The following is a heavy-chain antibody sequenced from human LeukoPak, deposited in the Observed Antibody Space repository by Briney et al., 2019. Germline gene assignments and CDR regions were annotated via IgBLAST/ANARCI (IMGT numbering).Heavy chain of an antibody. CDR3: ARHFSAMVTVDY. D-gene: IGHD5-18*01. CDR1: GGSISSYY. J-gene: IGHJ4*02. CDR2: IYYSGST. V-gene: IGHV4-59*08. Sequence: PSETPSLTCTVSGGSISSYYWSWIRQPPGKGLEWIGYIYYSGSTNYNPSLKSRVTISVDTSKNQFSLKLSSVTAADTAVYYCARHFSAMVTVDYWGQGTLVTVSS.